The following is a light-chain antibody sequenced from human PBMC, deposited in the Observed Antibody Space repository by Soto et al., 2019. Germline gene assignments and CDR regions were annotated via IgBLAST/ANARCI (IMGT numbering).Light chain of an antibody. CDR2: GAS. Sequence: EIVLTQSPGTLSLSPGERATLSCRASQSVSSRYLDWYQQKPGQAPRVLIYGASSRATGIPDRFSGSGSGTDFTLTISRLEPEDFAVYYWQHSTFGGGTKVEIK. CDR3: QHST. V-gene: IGKV3-20*01. CDR1: QSVSSRY. J-gene: IGKJ4*01.